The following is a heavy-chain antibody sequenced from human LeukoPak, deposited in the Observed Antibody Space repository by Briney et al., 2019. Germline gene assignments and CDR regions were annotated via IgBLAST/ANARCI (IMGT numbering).Heavy chain of an antibody. CDR2: IYTSGST. J-gene: IGHJ4*02. CDR3: ARAHRAWFFDY. Sequence: CLRQPAGKGLEWIGRIYTSGSTNYNPSLKSRVTMSVDTSKNQFSLKLSSETAADTAVYYCARAHRAWFFDYWGQGTLVTVSS. D-gene: IGHD3-22*01. V-gene: IGHV4-4*07.